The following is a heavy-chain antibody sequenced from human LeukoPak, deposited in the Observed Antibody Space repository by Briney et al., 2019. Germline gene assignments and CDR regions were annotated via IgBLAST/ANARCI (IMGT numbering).Heavy chain of an antibody. J-gene: IGHJ5*02. Sequence: GESLQISCKGSGYTFTTYWIGWVRQTPGKGLEWMGIIYPDDSDTRYSPSFQGQVTISADKSITTAYLHWNSLKASDTAMYYCARFVNWFDPWGQGTLVPVSS. CDR3: ARFVNWFDP. CDR1: GYTFTTYW. CDR2: IYPDDSDT. V-gene: IGHV5-51*01.